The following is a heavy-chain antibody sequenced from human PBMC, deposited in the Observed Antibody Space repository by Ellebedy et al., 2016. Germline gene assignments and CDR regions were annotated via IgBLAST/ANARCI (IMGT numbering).Heavy chain of an antibody. Sequence: SETLSLTCAISGDSVSTNSAVWNWIRQSPSRGLEWLGRTYYRSKWYNNYAESVKSRITINPDTSKNQFSLQLNSVTPEDTALYYCARYRSSSRYFDYWGQGTLVTVSS. D-gene: IGHD6-6*01. V-gene: IGHV6-1*01. CDR2: TYYRSKWYN. J-gene: IGHJ4*02. CDR3: ARYRSSSRYFDY. CDR1: GDSVSTNSAV.